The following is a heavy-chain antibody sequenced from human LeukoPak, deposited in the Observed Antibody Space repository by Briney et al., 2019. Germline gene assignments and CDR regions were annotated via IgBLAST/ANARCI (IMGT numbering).Heavy chain of an antibody. D-gene: IGHD3-9*01. V-gene: IGHV1-69*05. Sequence: SVKVSCKASGGTFSSYAISWVRQAPGQGLEWMGGIIPIFGTANYAQKFQGRVTITTDESTSTAYMELSSLRSEDTAVYYCARNILTGYRPDAFDIWGQGTMVTVPS. CDR2: IIPIFGTA. CDR1: GGTFSSYA. J-gene: IGHJ3*02. CDR3: ARNILTGYRPDAFDI.